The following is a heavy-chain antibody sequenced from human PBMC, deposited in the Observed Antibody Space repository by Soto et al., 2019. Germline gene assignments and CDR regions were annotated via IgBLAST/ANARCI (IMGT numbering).Heavy chain of an antibody. Sequence: QVQLQQWGAGLLKPSETLSLTCAVYGGSFSGYYWSWIRQPPGTGLEWIGEINHSGSTNYNPSLKSRVTISVDTSKNQFSLKLSSVTAADTAVYYCARGRDVVVPAANNFDYWGQGTLVTVSS. V-gene: IGHV4-34*01. D-gene: IGHD2-2*01. CDR3: ARGRDVVVPAANNFDY. CDR2: INHSGST. CDR1: GGSFSGYY. J-gene: IGHJ4*02.